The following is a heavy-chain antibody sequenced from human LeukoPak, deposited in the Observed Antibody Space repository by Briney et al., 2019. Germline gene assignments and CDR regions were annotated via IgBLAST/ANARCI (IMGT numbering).Heavy chain of an antibody. J-gene: IGHJ4*02. D-gene: IGHD7-27*01. Sequence: WASVKVSCKASGYTFTDYYMHWVRQAPGQGLEWMGRINPNSGGSNYAQEFQGRVTMTRDTSISTAYMELNRLTSDDTAVYYCARGPPNWGYDYWGPGTLVTVSS. V-gene: IGHV1-2*06. CDR2: INPNSGGS. CDR3: ARGPPNWGYDY. CDR1: GYTFTDYY.